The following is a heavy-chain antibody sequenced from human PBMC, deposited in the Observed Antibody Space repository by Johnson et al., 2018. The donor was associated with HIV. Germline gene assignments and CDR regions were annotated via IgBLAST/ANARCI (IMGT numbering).Heavy chain of an antibody. CDR1: GYTFSNYW. CDR3: ARERDTDMAGDAFDI. CDR2: INQDGSER. Sequence: VQLVESGGGLVQPGGSLRLSCVVSGYTFSNYWMSWVRQAPGKGLEWVANINQDGSERYYVDSVKGRFTISRDNAKKFLYLQMTSLRAEDTAVYYCARERDTDMAGDAFDIWGQGTMVTVSS. D-gene: IGHD5-18*01. J-gene: IGHJ3*02. V-gene: IGHV3-7*01.